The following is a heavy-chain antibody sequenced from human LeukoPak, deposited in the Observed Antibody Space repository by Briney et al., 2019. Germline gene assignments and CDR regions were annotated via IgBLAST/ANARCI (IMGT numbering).Heavy chain of an antibody. CDR1: GGSISSSANY. J-gene: IGHJ4*02. D-gene: IGHD6-19*01. CDR3: ARVAGKQWLEY. Sequence: SETLSLTCTVSGGSISSSANYWGWIRQPPGKGLEWIGTIYYSGNTYYNPSLKSRVTISVDTSKNQFSLKLSSVTAADTAVYYCARVAGKQWLEYWGQGTLVTVSS. V-gene: IGHV4-39*07. CDR2: IYYSGNT.